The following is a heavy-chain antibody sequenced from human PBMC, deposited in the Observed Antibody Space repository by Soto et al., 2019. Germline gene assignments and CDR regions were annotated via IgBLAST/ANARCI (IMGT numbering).Heavy chain of an antibody. CDR1: GGSISSYY. CDR2: SYYSGST. V-gene: IGHV4-59*01. Sequence: PSETLSLTCTVCGGSISSYYWSWIRQPPGKGLEWIGYSYYSGSTNYNPSLKSRVTISVDTSKNQFSLKLSSVTAADTAVYYCARDQLNYYDSSGYYYDWFDPWGQGTLVTVSS. J-gene: IGHJ5*02. D-gene: IGHD3-22*01. CDR3: ARDQLNYYDSSGYYYDWFDP.